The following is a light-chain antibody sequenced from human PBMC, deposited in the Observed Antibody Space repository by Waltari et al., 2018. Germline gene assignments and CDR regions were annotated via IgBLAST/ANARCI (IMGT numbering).Light chain of an antibody. Sequence: DIQLTQSPSFLSASVGDRVTITCRASQGISSYLAWYQQKPGRAPKLLIYSASTLQSGVPSRFSGSGSGTEFTLPISSLQPEDFATYYCQKLNSYPPTTFGQGTRLEIK. CDR3: QKLNSYPPTT. CDR2: SAS. V-gene: IGKV1-9*01. CDR1: QGISSY. J-gene: IGKJ5*01.